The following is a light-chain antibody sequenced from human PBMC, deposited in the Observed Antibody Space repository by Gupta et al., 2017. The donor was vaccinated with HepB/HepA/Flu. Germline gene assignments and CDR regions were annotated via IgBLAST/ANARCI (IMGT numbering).Light chain of an antibody. CDR1: SSNIGNDY. Sequence: QSVLTQPPSVSAAPGQKVTISCSGSSSNIGNDYVSWYQQLPGTAPKRLIYYNNKRPSGIHDRFSCYTSGTYATPRTNGLPTGDEADDYCGTSDTSLNAFVFGGGTKLTVL. V-gene: IGLV1-51*01. J-gene: IGLJ2*01. CDR3: GTSDTSLNAFV. CDR2: YNN.